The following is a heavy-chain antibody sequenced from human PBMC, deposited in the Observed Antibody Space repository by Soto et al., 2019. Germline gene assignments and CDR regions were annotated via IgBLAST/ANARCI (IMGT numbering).Heavy chain of an antibody. CDR3: ARSGGLDRDFNY. V-gene: IGHV1-69*13. CDR1: GGTFSSDS. CDR2: IIPMFDTP. J-gene: IGHJ4*02. D-gene: IGHD2-15*01. Sequence: SVKVSCKASGGTFSSDSFSWVRQAPGQGLEWIGGIIPMFDTPIYAQKFQDRVTITADESTSTAYMQLSSLRSGDTAVYYCARSGGLDRDFNYWGQGSLVTVSS.